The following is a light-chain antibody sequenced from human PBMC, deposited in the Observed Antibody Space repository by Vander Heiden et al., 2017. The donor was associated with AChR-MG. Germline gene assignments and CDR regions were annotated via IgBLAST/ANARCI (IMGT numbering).Light chain of an antibody. J-gene: IGKJ3*01. V-gene: IGKV1-33*01. CDR3: QQYDNLPSFT. CDR1: QDISNY. Sequence: DIQMTKSPSSLSASVGDRVTITCQASQDISNYLNWYQQKPGKAPKLLIYDASNLETGVTSRFSGSGSGTDFTFTISSLQPEDIATYYCQQYDNLPSFTFGPGTKVDIK. CDR2: DAS.